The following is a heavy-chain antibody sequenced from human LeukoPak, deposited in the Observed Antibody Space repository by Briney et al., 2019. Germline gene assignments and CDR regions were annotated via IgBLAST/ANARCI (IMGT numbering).Heavy chain of an antibody. CDR1: GYTFTSYY. Sequence: GASVKVSCKASGYTFTSYYMNWVREAPGQGLEWMGIINPSGGSTSYAQKFQGRVTMTRDTSTSTVYMELSSLRSEDTAVYYCARSLKTTALLSLDAFDIWGQGTMVTVSS. D-gene: IGHD2-2*01. CDR3: ARSLKTTALLSLDAFDI. CDR2: INPSGGST. J-gene: IGHJ3*02. V-gene: IGHV1-46*01.